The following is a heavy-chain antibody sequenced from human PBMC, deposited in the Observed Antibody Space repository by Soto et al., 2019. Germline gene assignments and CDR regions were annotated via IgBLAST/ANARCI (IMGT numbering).Heavy chain of an antibody. D-gene: IGHD6-19*01. CDR1: GFTFSRYG. V-gene: IGHV3-30*18. CDR3: AKDGPGGWQFYGMDV. J-gene: IGHJ6*02. CDR2: ISYDGSHK. Sequence: VQLVESGGGVVQPGRSLRLSCAASGFTFSRYGMHWVRQAPGKVLEWVAVISYDGSHKYYADSVKGRFTISRDNSKNTLYLQMNSLRAEDTAVYYCAKDGPGGWQFYGMDVWGQGTTVPVSS.